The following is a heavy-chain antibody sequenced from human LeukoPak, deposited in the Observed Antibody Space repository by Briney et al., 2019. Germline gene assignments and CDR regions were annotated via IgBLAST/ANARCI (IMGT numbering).Heavy chain of an antibody. CDR3: TISSSTPGSDY. J-gene: IGHJ4*02. CDR2: IRSKANSYAT. CDR1: GFTFSGSA. V-gene: IGHV3-73*01. D-gene: IGHD6-6*01. Sequence: SGGSLRLSCAASGFTFSGSAMHWVRQASGKGLVWVGRIRSKANSYATAYAASVKGRFTISRDDSKNTAYLQMNSLKTEDTAVYYCTISSSTPGSDYWGQGTLVTVSS.